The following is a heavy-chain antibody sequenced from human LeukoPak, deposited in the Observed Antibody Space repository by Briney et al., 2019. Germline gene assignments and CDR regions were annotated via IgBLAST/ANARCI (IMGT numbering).Heavy chain of an antibody. V-gene: IGHV4-59*01. J-gene: IGHJ4*02. D-gene: IGHD6-13*01. Sequence: SETLSLTCTVSGGSISSYYWSWIRQPPGKGLEWIGYIYYSGSTNYNPSLKSRVTISVDTSKNQFSLKLSSVTAADTAVYYCASSDLIAAAGTLDYWGQGTLVTVSS. CDR3: ASSDLIAAAGTLDY. CDR1: GGSISSYY. CDR2: IYYSGST.